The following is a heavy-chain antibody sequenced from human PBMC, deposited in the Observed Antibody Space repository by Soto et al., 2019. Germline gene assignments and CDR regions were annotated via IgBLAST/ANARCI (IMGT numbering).Heavy chain of an antibody. CDR2: ISSSSSTI. CDR1: GFTFSSYS. V-gene: IGHV3-48*01. Sequence: GGSLRLSCAASGFTFSSYSMNWVRQAPGKGLEWVSYISSSSSTIYYADSVKGRFTISRDNAKNSLYLQMNSLRAEDTAVYYCAREVITIFGVVSYHYFDYWGQGTLVTVSS. D-gene: IGHD3-3*01. J-gene: IGHJ4*02. CDR3: AREVITIFGVVSYHYFDY.